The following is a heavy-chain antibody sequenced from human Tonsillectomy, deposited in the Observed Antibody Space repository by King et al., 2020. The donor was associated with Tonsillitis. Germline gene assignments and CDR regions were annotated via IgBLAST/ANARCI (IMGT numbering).Heavy chain of an antibody. D-gene: IGHD6-19*01. V-gene: IGHV4-59*01. CDR3: ARSIAVADPYAAFDI. Sequence: QLQESGPGLVKPSETLSLTCTVSGGSISSYYWSWIRQPPGKGLEWIGYISYSGNTNYNPSLKSLLSISADPSKNQFSLKLSSVTAVDTAMYFCARSIAVADPYAAFDIWGHGTMVTVSS. CDR2: ISYSGNT. CDR1: GGSISSYY. J-gene: IGHJ3*02.